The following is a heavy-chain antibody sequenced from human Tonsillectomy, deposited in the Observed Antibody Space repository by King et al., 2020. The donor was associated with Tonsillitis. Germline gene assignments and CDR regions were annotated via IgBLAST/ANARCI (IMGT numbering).Heavy chain of an antibody. Sequence: VQLQESGPGLVKPSQTLSLTCTVSGCSISSGGYFWSWIRQHPGEGLEWVGDIFYSGGPCSNPSPKSRVTISVDTSKNQFSLKRSSVTAADTAVYYCARGNYCGSTSCPFDYWGQGTLVTVSS. J-gene: IGHJ4*02. CDR2: IFYSGGP. CDR3: ARGNYCGSTSCPFDY. V-gene: IGHV4-31*03. CDR1: GCSISSGGYF. D-gene: IGHD2-2*01.